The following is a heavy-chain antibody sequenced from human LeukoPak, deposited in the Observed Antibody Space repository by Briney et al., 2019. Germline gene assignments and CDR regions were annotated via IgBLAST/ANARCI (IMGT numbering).Heavy chain of an antibody. Sequence: GGSLRLSCAASGFTFSSYSMNWVRQAPGKGLEWVSSISSSSSYIYYADSVKGRFTIARDNAKNSVYLEMNSLRADDTAVYYCAELGITMIGGVWGKGTTVTISS. CDR3: AELGITMIGGV. D-gene: IGHD3-10*02. CDR2: ISSSSSYI. CDR1: GFTFSSYS. J-gene: IGHJ6*04. V-gene: IGHV3-21*01.